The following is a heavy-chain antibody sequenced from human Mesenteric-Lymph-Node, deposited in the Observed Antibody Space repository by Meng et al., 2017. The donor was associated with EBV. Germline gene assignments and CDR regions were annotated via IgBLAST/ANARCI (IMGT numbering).Heavy chain of an antibody. CDR3: SRDLAGPYDD. CDR1: GFTFSTYW. J-gene: IGHJ4*02. Sequence: VHLVVAVGAVVPRGGSPRLSCAASGFTFSTYWMHWVRQAQGNGLVWISRINENGSTTTYADSVKGRFTISRDNNNNTLHLQMNSLRAEDTAVYFCSRDLAGPYDDWGQGTLVTVSS. CDR2: INENGSTT. V-gene: IGHV3-74*01.